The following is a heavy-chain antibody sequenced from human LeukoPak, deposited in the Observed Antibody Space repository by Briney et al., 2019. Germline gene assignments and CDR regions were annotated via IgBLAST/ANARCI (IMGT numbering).Heavy chain of an antibody. CDR2: INHSGST. Sequence: SETLSLTCTVSGGSISSSSYYWGWIRQPPGKGLEWIGEINHSGSTNYNPSLKSRVTISVDTSKNQFSLKLSSVTAADTAVYYCARNVVVVPAAPDTAMVSGGFDYWGQGTLVTVSS. CDR1: GGSISSSSYY. CDR3: ARNVVVVPAAPDTAMVSGGFDY. V-gene: IGHV4-39*07. J-gene: IGHJ4*02. D-gene: IGHD2-2*01.